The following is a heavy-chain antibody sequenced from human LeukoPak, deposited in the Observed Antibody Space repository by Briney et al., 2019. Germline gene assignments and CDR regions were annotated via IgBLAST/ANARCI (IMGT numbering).Heavy chain of an antibody. J-gene: IGHJ5*02. CDR2: LKSRSQGGTP. Sequence: KTGGSLRLSCAASGFTFNTAYMSWLRQTPGKGLEWVGRLKSRSQGGTPDYAAPVKGKFTSPRDDSKNTLYLQMNSLKIEDTGVYYCSTDRNWFHPWGQGTLVTVSS. CDR3: STDRNWFHP. V-gene: IGHV3-15*01. CDR1: GFTFNTAY.